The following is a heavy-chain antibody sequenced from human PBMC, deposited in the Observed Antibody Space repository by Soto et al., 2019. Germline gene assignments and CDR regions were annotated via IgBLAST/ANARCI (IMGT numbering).Heavy chain of an antibody. CDR2: IYYSGST. J-gene: IGHJ6*02. CDR3: ARDQQQGYFAWVTTYYYYYGMDV. D-gene: IGHD3-9*01. Sequence: SETLSLTCTVSGGSISSGGYYWSWIRQHPGKGLEWIGYIYYSGSTYYNPSLKSRVTISVDTSKNQFSLKLSSVTAADTAVYYCARDQQQGYFAWVTTYYYYYGMDVWGQGTTVTVSS. CDR1: GGSISSGGYY. V-gene: IGHV4-31*03.